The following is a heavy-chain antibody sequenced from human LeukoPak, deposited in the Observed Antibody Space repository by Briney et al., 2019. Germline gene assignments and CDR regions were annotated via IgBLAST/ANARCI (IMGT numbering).Heavy chain of an antibody. V-gene: IGHV1-46*01. CDR3: ARDRYYDISRYPDV. Sequence: GASVKVSCKSSGYTFTSYYMHLVRQAPGRGLEWMGIINPSGGSTSYAQKFQGRVTMTRDTSTSAVYMELSSLRSEDTAVYYCARDRYYDISRYPDVWGKGTTVTVSS. CDR1: GYTFTSYY. J-gene: IGHJ6*04. CDR2: INPSGGST. D-gene: IGHD3-22*01.